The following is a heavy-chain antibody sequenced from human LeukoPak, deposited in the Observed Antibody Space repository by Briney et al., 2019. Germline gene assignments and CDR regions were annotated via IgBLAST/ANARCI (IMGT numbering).Heavy chain of an antibody. J-gene: IGHJ6*03. CDR1: GFSFSSYW. CDR3: ARAGYGSGIYMDV. D-gene: IGHD3-10*01. V-gene: IGHV3-74*01. CDR2: INPDGSSS. Sequence: GGSLRLSCAASGFSFSSYWMHWVRQAPGKGLIWVSRINPDGSSSRNADSVKGRFTISRDNIKNTMYLQMNSLRAEDTAVYFCARAGYGSGIYMDVWGKGTTVTISS.